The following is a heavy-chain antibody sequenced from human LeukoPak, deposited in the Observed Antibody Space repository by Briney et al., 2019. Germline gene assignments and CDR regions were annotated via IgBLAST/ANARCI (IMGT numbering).Heavy chain of an antibody. CDR1: GFIFSNYG. Sequence: GGSLRPSCAASGFIFSNYGMHWVRQAPGKGLEWVSYISSSGSTIYYADSVKGRFTISRDNAKNSLYLQMNSLRAEDTAVYYCAELGITMIGGVWGKGTTVTISS. CDR3: AELGITMIGGV. CDR2: ISSSGSTI. V-gene: IGHV3-48*04. D-gene: IGHD3-10*02. J-gene: IGHJ6*04.